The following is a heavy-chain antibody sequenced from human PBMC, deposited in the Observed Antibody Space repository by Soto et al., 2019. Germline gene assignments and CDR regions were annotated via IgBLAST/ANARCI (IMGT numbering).Heavy chain of an antibody. CDR3: ARATLAYVLAYNWFDP. Sequence: SETQSLTSTVYGGNFRGYYWSWIRQPPGKGLEWIGEIYHSGSTYYNPSLKSRVTISVDTSKNQFSLKLSSVTAADTAVYYCARATLAYVLAYNWFDPWGQGTLVTVSS. D-gene: IGHD3-10*02. CDR2: IYHSGST. CDR1: GGNFRGYY. V-gene: IGHV4-34*01. J-gene: IGHJ5*02.